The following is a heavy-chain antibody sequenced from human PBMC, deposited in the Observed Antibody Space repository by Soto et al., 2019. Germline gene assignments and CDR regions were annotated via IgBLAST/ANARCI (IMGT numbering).Heavy chain of an antibody. CDR2: INPSGGST. D-gene: IGHD3-10*01. J-gene: IGHJ6*02. V-gene: IGHV1-46*01. CDR1: GYTFTSYY. Sequence: QVQLVQSGAEVKKPGASVKVSCKASGYTFTSYYMHWVRQAPGQGLEWMGIINPSGGSTSYAQKFQGRVTMTRDTSTSTVYMELSSLRSEDTAVYYCARDTYYYGSGSPFGMDVWGQGTTVTVSS. CDR3: ARDTYYYGSGSPFGMDV.